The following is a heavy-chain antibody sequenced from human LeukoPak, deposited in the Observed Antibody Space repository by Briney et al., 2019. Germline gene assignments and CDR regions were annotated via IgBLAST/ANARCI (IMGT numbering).Heavy chain of an antibody. V-gene: IGHV3-21*01. Sequence: GGSLRLSCAASGFTFSSYSMNWVRQAPGKVLEWVSSISSSSSYIYYADSVKGRFTISRGNAKNSLYLQMNSLRAEDTAVYCCARDGSSSWYLDYWGQGTLVTVSS. J-gene: IGHJ4*02. D-gene: IGHD6-13*01. CDR2: ISSSSSYI. CDR1: GFTFSSYS. CDR3: ARDGSSSWYLDY.